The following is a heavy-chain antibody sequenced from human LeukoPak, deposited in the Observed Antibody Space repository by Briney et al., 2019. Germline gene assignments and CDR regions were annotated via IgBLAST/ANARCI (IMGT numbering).Heavy chain of an antibody. Sequence: PSETLSLTCTVSGGSISSYYWSWIRQPAGKGLEWIGCIYTSGSTNYNPSLKSRVTTSVDTSKNQFSLKLSSVTAADTAVYYCARNPQTIWRSVNWFDPWGQGTLVTVSS. J-gene: IGHJ5*02. CDR3: ARNPQTIWRSVNWFDP. CDR2: IYTSGST. V-gene: IGHV4-4*07. CDR1: GGSISSYY. D-gene: IGHD3-3*01.